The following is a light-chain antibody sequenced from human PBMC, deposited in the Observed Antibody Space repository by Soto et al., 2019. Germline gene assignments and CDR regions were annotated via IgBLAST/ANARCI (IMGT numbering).Light chain of an antibody. CDR1: QSISIW. Sequence: DIKMTQSPSTLSASVGDRVTLTCRASQSISIWLAWYQQKPGRAPKFLIYKASDLENGVPSRFSGSRSGTEFALTISSLQPDDFATYYCQQYDSYPLTFGGGTKVDNK. J-gene: IGKJ4*01. CDR3: QQYDSYPLT. V-gene: IGKV1-5*03. CDR2: KAS.